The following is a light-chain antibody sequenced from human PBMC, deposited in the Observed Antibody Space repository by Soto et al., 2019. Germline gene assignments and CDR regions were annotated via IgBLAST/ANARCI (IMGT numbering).Light chain of an antibody. CDR1: QSVSSTY. V-gene: IGKV3-20*01. J-gene: IGKJ1*01. CDR2: AAS. CDR3: RHYINSQWT. Sequence: EIVLTQSPGTLSLSPGERATLSCRPSQSVSSTYLDWYQQKPGQAPRLLIYAASSRATGIPDRVSGGASATEFSLTISRLEPEDFAVYYCRHYINSQWTFGQGTKVEIK.